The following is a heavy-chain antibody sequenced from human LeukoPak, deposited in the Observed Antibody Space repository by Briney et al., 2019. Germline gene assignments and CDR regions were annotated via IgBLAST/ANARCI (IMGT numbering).Heavy chain of an antibody. D-gene: IGHD3-10*01. V-gene: IGHV4-59*01. CDR2: IYYSGST. CDR3: ARDLGFGACYFDY. Sequence: SETLSLTCTVSGGYISSYYWSCIRQPPGKGLEWIGYIYYSGSTNYNPSLKSRVTISVDTSKNQFSLKLSSVTAADTAVYYCARDLGFGACYFDYWGQGTLVTVSS. J-gene: IGHJ4*02. CDR1: GGYISSYY.